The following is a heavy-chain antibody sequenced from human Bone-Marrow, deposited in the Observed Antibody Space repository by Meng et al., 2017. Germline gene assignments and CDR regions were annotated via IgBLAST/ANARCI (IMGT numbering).Heavy chain of an antibody. CDR2: IKQDGSEK. D-gene: IGHD3-3*01. CDR3: ATTFGRIRFLYYYYYGMDV. V-gene: IGHV3-7*01. J-gene: IGHJ6*02. CDR1: GFTFSSYW. Sequence: GRSLRLSCAASGFTFSSYWMSWVRQAPGKGLEWVANIKQDGSEKYYVDSVKGRFTISRDNAKNSLYLQMNSLRAEDTAVYYCATTFGRIRFLYYYYYGMDVWGQGTTVTVSS.